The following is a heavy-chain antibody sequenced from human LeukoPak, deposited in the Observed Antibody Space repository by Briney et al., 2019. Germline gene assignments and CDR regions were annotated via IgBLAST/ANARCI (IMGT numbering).Heavy chain of an antibody. CDR2: IIPIFGTA. Sequence: ASVKVSCKASGGTLSSYAISWVRQAPGQGLEWMGGIIPIFGTANYAQKFQGRVTITADESTSTAYMELSSLRSEDTAVYYCARMGIAVAGGEIEYWGQGTLVTVSS. V-gene: IGHV1-69*01. CDR1: GGTLSSYA. D-gene: IGHD6-13*01. CDR3: ARMGIAVAGGEIEY. J-gene: IGHJ4*02.